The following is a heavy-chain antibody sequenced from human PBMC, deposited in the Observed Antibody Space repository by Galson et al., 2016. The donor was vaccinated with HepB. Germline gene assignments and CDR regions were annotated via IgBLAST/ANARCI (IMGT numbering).Heavy chain of an antibody. D-gene: IGHD3-22*01. CDR3: ARGHYYDITGYPLFDN. Sequence: SLRLSCAASGFTFSSYAMHWVRQAPGKGLEWVADISYDGSNRYYADSVKGRFTISRDNSKNTLYLQMNSLRAEDTAVYYCARGHYYDITGYPLFDNWGQGTLVTVSS. J-gene: IGHJ4*02. CDR2: ISYDGSNR. CDR1: GFTFSSYA. V-gene: IGHV3-30-3*01.